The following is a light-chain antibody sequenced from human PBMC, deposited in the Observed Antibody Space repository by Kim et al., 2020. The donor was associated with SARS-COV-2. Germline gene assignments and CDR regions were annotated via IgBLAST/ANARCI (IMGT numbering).Light chain of an antibody. Sequence: EIVMSQSPATLSVSPGESATLSCRASQNINTDLAWYQQKPGQAPRLLIHAASTRATGIPARFSGSGSGTEFSLTISSLQSEDCAVYYYQQYGNWLTWTFGQGTKVDIK. J-gene: IGKJ1*01. CDR3: QQYGNWLTWT. CDR1: QNINTD. V-gene: IGKV3-15*01. CDR2: AAS.